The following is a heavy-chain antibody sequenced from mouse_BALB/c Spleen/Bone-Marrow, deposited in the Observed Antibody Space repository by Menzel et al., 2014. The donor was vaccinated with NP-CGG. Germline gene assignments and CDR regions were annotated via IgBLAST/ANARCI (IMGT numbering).Heavy chain of an antibody. CDR2: ISSGGDNT. J-gene: IGHJ2*01. D-gene: IGHD1-1*01. CDR3: ARHSLYDYPSDY. Sequence: EVQVVESGGGLVKPGGSLKLSCAASGFAFSSYDMSWVRQTPEKRLEWVAFISSGGDNTYYSDTVKGRFTISRDNAKNTLYLQMSSLKSEDTAKYYCARHSLYDYPSDYWGQGTTLTVSS. CDR1: GFAFSSYD. V-gene: IGHV5-12-1*01.